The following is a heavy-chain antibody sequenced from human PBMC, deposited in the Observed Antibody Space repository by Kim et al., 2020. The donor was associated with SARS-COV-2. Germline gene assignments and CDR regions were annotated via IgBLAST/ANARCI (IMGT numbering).Heavy chain of an antibody. Sequence: DSVKGRFTISRDNSKNTLYLHMNSLRAEETAVYYCARDRGVGYSGYDLAYWGQGTLVTVSS. D-gene: IGHD5-12*01. J-gene: IGHJ4*02. CDR3: ARDRGVGYSGYDLAY. V-gene: IGHV3-30*01.